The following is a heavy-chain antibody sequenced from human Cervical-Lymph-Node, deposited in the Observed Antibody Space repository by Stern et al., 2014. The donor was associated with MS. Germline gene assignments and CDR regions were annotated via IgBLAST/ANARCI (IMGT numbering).Heavy chain of an antibody. V-gene: IGHV3-74*02. D-gene: IGHD2-15*01. CDR3: ARGVMVAATYAFDI. CDR2: VHSDGSST. CDR1: GFTFSTYW. J-gene: IGHJ3*02. Sequence: EVQLVESGGGLVQPGGSLRLSCATSGFTFSTYWMHWVRQAPGKGLAWVSRVHSDGSSTTYADSVKGRFTISRDNAKNTLYLQMNSLRAEDTAVYYCARGVMVAATYAFDIWGQGTMVTVSS.